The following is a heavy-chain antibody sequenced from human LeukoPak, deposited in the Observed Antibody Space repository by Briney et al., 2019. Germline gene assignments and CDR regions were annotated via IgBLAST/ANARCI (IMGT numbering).Heavy chain of an antibody. CDR3: ARESRYYYDSSDYYGNYYYSGMDV. J-gene: IGHJ6*02. CDR1: GYTFTSYG. CDR2: ISAYNGNT. D-gene: IGHD3-22*01. Sequence: ASVKVSCKASGYTFTSYGISWVRQAPGQGLEWMGWISAYNGNTNYPQKLQDRVTMTTDTSTSTAYMEVRSLRSGDTAVYYCARESRYYYDSSDYYGNYYYSGMDVWGRGTTVTVSS. V-gene: IGHV1-18*01.